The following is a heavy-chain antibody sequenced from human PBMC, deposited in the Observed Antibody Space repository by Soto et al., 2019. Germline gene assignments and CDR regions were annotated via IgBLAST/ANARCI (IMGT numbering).Heavy chain of an antibody. J-gene: IGHJ4*02. CDR2: ISSSSSYI. CDR1: GFTFSSYS. V-gene: IGHV3-21*01. Sequence: EVQLVESGGGLVKPGGSLRLSCAASGFTFSSYSMNWVRQAPGKGLEWVSSISSSSSYIYYADSVKGRFTISRDNAKNPLYLQMNSLRAEDTAVYYCRATKSSSLGLYFDYWGQGTLVTVSS. D-gene: IGHD6-6*01. CDR3: RATKSSSLGLYFDY.